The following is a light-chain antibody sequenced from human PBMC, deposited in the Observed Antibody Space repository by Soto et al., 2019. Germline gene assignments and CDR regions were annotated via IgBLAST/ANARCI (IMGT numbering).Light chain of an antibody. J-gene: IGLJ1*01. CDR2: GNS. CDR1: SSSIGAGYD. CDR3: QSYDSSLSGYV. Sequence: QSVLTQPPSVXVAPGQRVTISCTGSSSSIGAGYDVHWYQQLPGTAPKRLIYGNSSRPSVVPDRFSVSKSVTSASLAITGLKAEDEADYYCQSYDSSLSGYVFATWTKVPV. V-gene: IGLV1-40*01.